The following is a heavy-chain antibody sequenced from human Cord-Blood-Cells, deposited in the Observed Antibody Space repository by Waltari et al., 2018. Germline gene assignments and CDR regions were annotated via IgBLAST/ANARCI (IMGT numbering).Heavy chain of an antibody. J-gene: IGHJ4*02. CDR2: ISYDGSNK. V-gene: IGHV3-30*18. CDR1: GLPFRSHG. D-gene: IGHD6-13*01. CDR3: AKGIAAAVTPDY. Sequence: QVQLVEPGGGVVQPGRSLRLSCAASGLPFRSHGLPRVRQAPGKGLEWVAVISYDGSNKYYADSVKGRFTISRDNSKNTLYLQMNSLRAEDTAVYYCAKGIAAAVTPDYWGQGTLVTVSS.